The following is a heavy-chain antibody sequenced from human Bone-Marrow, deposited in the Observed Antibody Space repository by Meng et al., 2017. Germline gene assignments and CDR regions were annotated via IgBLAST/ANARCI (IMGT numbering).Heavy chain of an antibody. CDR3: ARFTPFDY. Sequence: EVHLVESGGALVPPGGSLRLSCTASGFTFSSYWMHWVRQAPGKGPVWVSRINTDGSSTDYADSVKGRFTISRDNAKNTLYLQMNSLRAEDTAMYYCARFTPFDYWGQGTLVTVSS. V-gene: IGHV3-74*01. CDR2: INTDGSST. CDR1: GFTFSSYW. J-gene: IGHJ4*02.